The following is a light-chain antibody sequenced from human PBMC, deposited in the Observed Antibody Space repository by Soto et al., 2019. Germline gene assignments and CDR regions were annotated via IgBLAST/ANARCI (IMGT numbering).Light chain of an antibody. CDR1: QGIGSR. V-gene: IGKV1D-12*01. CDR2: AAS. J-gene: IGKJ3*01. Sequence: DIQMTQSPSSVSASVGDRVTITCRASQGIGSRLAWYQQKPGKAPKLLIYAASGLHSGVPSRFSGSASGTDFTLTISSLHSEDFATYYCQKHDGVPQFGPGTKVDF. CDR3: QKHDGVPQ.